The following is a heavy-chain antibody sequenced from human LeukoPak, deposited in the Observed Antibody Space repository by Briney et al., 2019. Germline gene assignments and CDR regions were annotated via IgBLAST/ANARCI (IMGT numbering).Heavy chain of an antibody. CDR2: INPDSGGT. J-gene: IGHJ4*02. D-gene: IGHD4-17*01. V-gene: IGHV1-2*02. CDR3: ARDGAGKTVTHVIDY. CDR1: GYSFTGYY. Sequence: ASVKVSCKASGYSFTGYYMHWVRQAPGQGLEWMGWINPDSGGTYYAQNFQGRAIMTRDTSISTGYMELRSLRLDDTAVYYCARDGAGKTVTHVIDYWGQGTLVTVSS.